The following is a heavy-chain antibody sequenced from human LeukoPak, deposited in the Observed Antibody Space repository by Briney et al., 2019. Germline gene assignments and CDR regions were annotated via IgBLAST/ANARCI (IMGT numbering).Heavy chain of an antibody. J-gene: IGHJ4*02. CDR3: ASERDSGSFDY. Sequence: GGSLRLSCAASGFTFSSYAMSWVRQAPGKGLEWVSAISGSGGSTYYGDSVKGPFTISRDNSKNTLYLQMNSLRAEDTAVYYCASERDSGSFDYWGQGTLVTVSS. D-gene: IGHD1-26*01. CDR2: ISGSGGST. CDR1: GFTFSSYA. V-gene: IGHV3-23*01.